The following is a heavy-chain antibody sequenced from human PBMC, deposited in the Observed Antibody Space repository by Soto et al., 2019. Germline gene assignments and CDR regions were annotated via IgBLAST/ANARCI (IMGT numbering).Heavy chain of an antibody. J-gene: IGHJ4*02. Sequence: ESGGGLVQPGGSLRLSCAASGFTFSNYAMSWVRQAPGKGLEWVSGISDSGGSTYYADSVKGRFTISRDNSKNTLILQLSSLRADDTAIYYCASRRYYDSRGYYYYYFDYWGQGTLVTVSP. V-gene: IGHV3-23*01. CDR1: GFTFSNYA. CDR2: ISDSGGST. CDR3: ASRRYYDSRGYYYYYFDY. D-gene: IGHD3-22*01.